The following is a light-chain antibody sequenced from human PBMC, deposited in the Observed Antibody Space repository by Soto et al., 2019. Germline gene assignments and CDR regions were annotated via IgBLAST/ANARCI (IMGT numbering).Light chain of an antibody. CDR3: QQYGSSPWT. Sequence: EIALTKSPGTLSLSAGERATLSCRASQSVSSNYLAWYQQKPGQAPRPLIYGASSRATGIPDRFSGSGAGTDFTLTISRLEPEDFAVYYCQQYGSSPWTFGQGTKVELK. CDR1: QSVSSNY. J-gene: IGKJ1*01. V-gene: IGKV3-20*01. CDR2: GAS.